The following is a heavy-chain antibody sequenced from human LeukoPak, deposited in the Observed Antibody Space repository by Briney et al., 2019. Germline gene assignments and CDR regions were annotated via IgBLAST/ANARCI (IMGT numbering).Heavy chain of an antibody. J-gene: IGHJ4*02. D-gene: IGHD2-2*02. CDR3: ARVRDLYRDY. Sequence: GGSLRLSCAASGFTFSTYTMNWVRQAPGKGLEWVSSISSSSSYMFYADSVKGRFTISRDNTKNSLYLQMNSLRAVDTAVYYCARVRDLYRDYWGQGTLVTVSS. V-gene: IGHV3-21*01. CDR1: GFTFSTYT. CDR2: ISSSSSYM.